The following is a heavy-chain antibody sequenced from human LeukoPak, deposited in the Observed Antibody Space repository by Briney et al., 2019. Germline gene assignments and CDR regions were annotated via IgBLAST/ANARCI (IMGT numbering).Heavy chain of an antibody. CDR2: IYYSGGT. J-gene: IGHJ4*02. Sequence: PSETLSLTCTVSGGSISSSSYYWGWIRQPPGKGLEWIGSIYYSGGTYYNPSLKSRVSIFVDTSKNQFSLRLSSVTAADTAVYYCARRNYSYGSGTAFDFWGQGTLVTVSS. V-gene: IGHV4-39*01. CDR1: GGSISSSSYY. CDR3: ARRNYSYGSGTAFDF. D-gene: IGHD3-10*01.